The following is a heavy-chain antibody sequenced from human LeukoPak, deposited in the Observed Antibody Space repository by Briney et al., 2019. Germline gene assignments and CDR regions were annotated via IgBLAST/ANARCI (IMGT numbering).Heavy chain of an antibody. CDR2: TSGSGAST. D-gene: IGHD5-18*01. Sequence: PGGSLRLSCAASGFTFSSYAMSWVRQAPGKGLEWVSVTSGSGASTSYADSVKGRFTIARDNSENTLYLQMNSLRAEDTAVYYCAKVGYFFGYLYYFDNWGQGTLVTVSS. CDR3: AKVGYFFGYLYYFDN. V-gene: IGHV3-23*01. J-gene: IGHJ4*02. CDR1: GFTFSSYA.